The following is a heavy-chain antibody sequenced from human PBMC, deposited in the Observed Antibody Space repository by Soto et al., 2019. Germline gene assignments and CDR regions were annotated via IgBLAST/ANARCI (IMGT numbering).Heavy chain of an antibody. Sequence: QITLKESGPTLVKPTQTLTLTCTFSGFSLSTSGVGVGWIRQPPGKALEWLALIYWDDDKRDSPALKTRLTITKDTSKKKVVLTMINMDPVDTATDYCAHAMHDSSCYYYVFDYWGQGALVTVAS. CDR1: GFSLSTSGVG. CDR3: AHAMHDSSCYYYVFDY. CDR2: IYWDDDK. J-gene: IGHJ4*02. D-gene: IGHD3-22*01. V-gene: IGHV2-5*02.